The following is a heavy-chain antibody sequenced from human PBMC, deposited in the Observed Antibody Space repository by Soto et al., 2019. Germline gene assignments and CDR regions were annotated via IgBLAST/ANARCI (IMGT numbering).Heavy chain of an antibody. CDR3: AREDQWLAC. V-gene: IGHV1-46*01. CDR2: INPTGGST. Sequence: GASVKVSCKASGYTFTSYHVHWVRQAPGQGLEWMGIINPTGGSTTYAQKFQGRVTMTRDTSTSTVYMELNSLRSEDTAVYYCAREDQWLACWGQGTLVTVS. CDR1: GYTFTSYH. D-gene: IGHD6-19*01. J-gene: IGHJ4*02.